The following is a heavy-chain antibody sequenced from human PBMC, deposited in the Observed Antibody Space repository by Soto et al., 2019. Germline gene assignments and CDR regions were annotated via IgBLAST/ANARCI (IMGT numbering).Heavy chain of an antibody. D-gene: IGHD2-2*02. V-gene: IGHV4-31*03. J-gene: IGHJ3*02. Sequence: SETLSLTCTVSGGSISSGGYYWSWIRQHPGKGLEWIGYIYYSGSTYYNPSPKSRVTISVDTSKNQFSLKLSSVTAADTAVYYCARGLLGQLLYKDAFDIWGQGTMVTVSS. CDR3: ARGLLGQLLYKDAFDI. CDR2: IYYSGST. CDR1: GGSISSGGYY.